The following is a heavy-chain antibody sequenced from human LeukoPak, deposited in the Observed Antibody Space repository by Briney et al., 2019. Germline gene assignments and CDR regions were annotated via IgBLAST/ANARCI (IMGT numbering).Heavy chain of an antibody. V-gene: IGHV4-34*01. CDR2: VSQSGST. CDR3: ARAGYYYGSGSYYEEPVFDY. J-gene: IGHJ4*02. D-gene: IGHD3-10*01. CDR1: GGSFSGYY. Sequence: SETLSLTCAVYGGSFSGYYWSWIRQPPGKGLEWIGEVSQSGSTNYNPSLKSRVTISLDTSKNQFSLKLSSVTAADTAVYYCARAGYYYGSGSYYEEPVFDYWGQGTLVTVSS.